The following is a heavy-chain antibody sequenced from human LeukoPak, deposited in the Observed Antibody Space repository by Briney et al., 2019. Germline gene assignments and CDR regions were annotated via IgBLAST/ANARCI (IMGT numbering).Heavy chain of an antibody. Sequence: GGSLRLSCAASGFTSNPSELNWVRQAPGKGLEWISYISHTGSLIYYADSVKGRFTISRDNAKNLLYLQMNSLRVEDTGIYYFSSYRSEGTCYGYFHHWGQGTLVSVSS. CDR2: ISHTGSLI. D-gene: IGHD2-15*01. CDR1: GFTSNPSE. J-gene: IGHJ1*01. CDR3: SSYRSEGTCYGYFHH. V-gene: IGHV3-48*03.